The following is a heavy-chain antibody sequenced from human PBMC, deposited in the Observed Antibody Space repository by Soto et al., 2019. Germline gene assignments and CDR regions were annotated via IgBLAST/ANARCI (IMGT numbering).Heavy chain of an antibody. D-gene: IGHD3-10*01. J-gene: IGHJ4*02. V-gene: IGHV1-69*02. CDR1: GDTFNFYT. Sequence: QVQLVQSGAEVKKPGSPVRVSCTASGDTFNFYTISWVRQVPGQGPEWMGKIIPMLGMSNYAQKFQGRVTIMSDKSTSTVYMNLSGLTSEDTAGYYCATNYGSGSTHFDYWGQGTLVTVSS. CDR2: IIPMLGMS. CDR3: ATNYGSGSTHFDY.